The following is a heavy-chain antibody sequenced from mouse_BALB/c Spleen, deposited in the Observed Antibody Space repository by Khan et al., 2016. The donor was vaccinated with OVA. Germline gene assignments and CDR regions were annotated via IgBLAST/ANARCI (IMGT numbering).Heavy chain of an antibody. D-gene: IGHD1-1*01. CDR2: ISYSGST. J-gene: IGHJ4*01. Sequence: VQLKQSGPGLVKPSQSLSLTCTVTGYSITSGYAWNWIRQFPGNKLEWMGYISYSGSTSYNPSLRSRISITRDTSKNQFFLQLNSVTTEDTATYYWARKNYYGYAMDYWGQGTSVTGSS. CDR3: ARKNYYGYAMDY. CDR1: GYSITSGYA. V-gene: IGHV3-2*02.